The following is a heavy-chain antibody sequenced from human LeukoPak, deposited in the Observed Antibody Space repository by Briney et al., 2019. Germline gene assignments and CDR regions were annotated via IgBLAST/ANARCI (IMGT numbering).Heavy chain of an antibody. CDR1: GFTFSSYA. Sequence: GVLRLSCAASGFTFSSYAMHWVRQAPGKGLEWVAVISYDGSNKYYAYSVKGRFTISRDNSKNTLYLQMNSLRAEDTAVYYCARVFSGHIGSGVFDYWGQGTLVTVSS. CDR2: ISYDGSNK. J-gene: IGHJ4*02. CDR3: ARVFSGHIGSGVFDY. D-gene: IGHD3-10*01. V-gene: IGHV3-30-3*01.